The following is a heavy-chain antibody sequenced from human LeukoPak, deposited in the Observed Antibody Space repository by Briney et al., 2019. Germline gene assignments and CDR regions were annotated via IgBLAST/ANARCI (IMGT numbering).Heavy chain of an antibody. J-gene: IGHJ4*02. Sequence: GGSLRLSCAASGFRFSSYWMSWVRQAPGKGLEWVANIKQDGSEICYADSVKGRFTISRDNTKNSLYLQMNSLGAEDTAIYYCATALKAGYSSSWFCDYWGQGTLVTVSS. CDR3: ATALKAGYSSSWFCDY. CDR1: GFRFSSYW. CDR2: IKQDGSEI. D-gene: IGHD6-13*01. V-gene: IGHV3-7*01.